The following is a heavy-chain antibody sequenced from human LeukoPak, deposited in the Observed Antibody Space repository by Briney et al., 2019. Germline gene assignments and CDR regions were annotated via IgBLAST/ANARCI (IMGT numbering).Heavy chain of an antibody. J-gene: IGHJ5*02. CDR1: GFTFRSYG. V-gene: IGHV3-30*02. CDR2: IKYDGTNK. Sequence: PGGPLRLSCAASGFTFRSYGMSWVRQAPGEGLEWVAFIKYDGTNKYYADSVKGRFTISRDNSKNTLHLQMNSLRTDDTAFYYCAKCDDYYSLPFDPWGQGTLVIVSS. D-gene: IGHD3-10*01. CDR3: AKCDDYYSLPFDP.